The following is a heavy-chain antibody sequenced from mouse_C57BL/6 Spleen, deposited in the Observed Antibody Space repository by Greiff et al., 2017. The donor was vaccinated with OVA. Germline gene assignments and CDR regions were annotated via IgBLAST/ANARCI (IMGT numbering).Heavy chain of an antibody. D-gene: IGHD2-2*01. CDR1: GFTFSDYG. CDR2: ISSGSSTI. V-gene: IGHV5-17*01. CDR3: ARSDGYAYAMDY. J-gene: IGHJ4*01. Sequence: EVKVVESGGGLVKPGGSLKLSCAASGFTFSDYGMHWVRQAPEKGLEWVAYISSGSSTIYYADTVKGRFTISRDNAKNTLFLQMTSLRSEDTAMYYCARSDGYAYAMDYWGQGTSVTVSS.